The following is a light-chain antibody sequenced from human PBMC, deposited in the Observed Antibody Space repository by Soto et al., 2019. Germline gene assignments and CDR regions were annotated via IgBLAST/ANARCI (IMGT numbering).Light chain of an antibody. J-gene: IGKJ4*02. CDR3: LQYNSHPRT. CDR2: DAS. Sequence: DIQMTQSPSSLSASVGDRVTITCRASQGIRKDLGWYQQKPGKAPQRLIYDASNLQSGVPPRCSGSGSGTEFTLTISSLQPEDFATYYCLQYNSHPRTFGRGTKVE. CDR1: QGIRKD. V-gene: IGKV1-17*01.